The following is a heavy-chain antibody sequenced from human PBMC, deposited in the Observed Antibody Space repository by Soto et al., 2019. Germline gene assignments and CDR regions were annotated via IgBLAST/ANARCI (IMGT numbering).Heavy chain of an antibody. D-gene: IGHD3-10*01. Sequence: SETLSLTCTVSGVSISGYYWSWIRQPPGKGLEWIGHINYSGNTNYNPSLKSRVAMSADTSRNQVSLNLNSVTAADTAVYYCARSQGYTRDGDSSWFDPWGQGTLVTVSS. CDR2: INYSGNT. V-gene: IGHV4-59*01. J-gene: IGHJ5*02. CDR1: GVSISGYY. CDR3: ARSQGYTRDGDSSWFDP.